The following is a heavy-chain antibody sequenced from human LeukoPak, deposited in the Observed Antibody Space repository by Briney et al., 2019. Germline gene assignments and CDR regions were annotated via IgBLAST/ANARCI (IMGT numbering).Heavy chain of an antibody. D-gene: IGHD2-15*01. V-gene: IGHV4-4*02. CDR2: IYHSGST. J-gene: IGHJ4*02. CDR3: ARGSYSGYDYWDYWSGGSCYIYYFDY. CDR1: GGSISSSNW. Sequence: PSETLSLTCAVSGGSISSSNWWSWVRQPPGKGLEWIGEIYHSGSTNYNPSLKSLVTISVDKSKNQFSLKLSSVTAAATAVYYCARGSYSGYDYWDYWSGGSCYIYYFDYWGQGTLVTVSS.